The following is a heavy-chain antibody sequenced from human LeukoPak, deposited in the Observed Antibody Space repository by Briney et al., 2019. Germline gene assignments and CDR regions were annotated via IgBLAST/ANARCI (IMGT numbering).Heavy chain of an antibody. CDR2: IIPVFRAT. V-gene: IGHV1-69*05. J-gene: IGHJ4*02. D-gene: IGHD5-24*01. Sequence: ASVKVSCKPSGGTFSSYGVSWVRQAPGQGLEWMGGIIPVFRATNYAQRFRGRVTITTDESTSTVYMELSSLRSEDTAVYYCARSQRAGYNVYYFDSWGQGTLVTVSS. CDR1: GGTFSSYG. CDR3: ARSQRAGYNVYYFDS.